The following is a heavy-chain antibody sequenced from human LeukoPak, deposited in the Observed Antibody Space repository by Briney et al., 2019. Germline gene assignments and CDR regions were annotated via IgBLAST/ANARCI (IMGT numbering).Heavy chain of an antibody. J-gene: IGHJ4*02. Sequence: GASVNVSCKHSVYILSNYGISWVRQAPGQGLEWMGWSSTYNGNTNYAQKVQGRVTMTTDASTSTSYMELRSLGSDDTAVYYWARDKSGTEFDYWGQGTLVTVSS. CDR1: VYILSNYG. CDR2: SSTYNGNT. D-gene: IGHD1-7*01. CDR3: ARDKSGTEFDY. V-gene: IGHV1-18*01.